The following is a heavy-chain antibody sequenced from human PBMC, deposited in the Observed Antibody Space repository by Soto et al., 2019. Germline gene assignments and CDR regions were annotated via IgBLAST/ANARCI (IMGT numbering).Heavy chain of an antibody. CDR2: IYYTGNT. Sequence: ETLSLTCTVSGDSSVSSSSYYWGWIRQPPGKGLEWIGSIYYTGNTFYSPSFRSRLTISVDTSKSQFSLKLRSVTAADTATYYCASEVSSTDGMDVWGQGTTVTVSS. V-gene: IGHV4-39*01. CDR1: GDSSVSSSSYY. J-gene: IGHJ6*02. CDR3: ASEVSSTDGMDV. D-gene: IGHD2-15*01.